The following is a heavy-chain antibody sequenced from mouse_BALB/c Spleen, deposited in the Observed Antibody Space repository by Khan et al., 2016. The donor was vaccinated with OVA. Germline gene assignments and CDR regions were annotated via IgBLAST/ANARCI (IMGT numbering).Heavy chain of an antibody. D-gene: IGHD2-1*01. CDR3: TRDGNYAHWYFDV. V-gene: IGHV5-6-4*01. Sequence: EVELVESGGGLVRPGGSLKLSCAASGFSFTSYTMSWVRQTPEQRLEWVATISSGSTYTYYPASVKGRFTISRDTAKNTLYLQMSSLKSEDTAMYYCTRDGNYAHWYFDVWGAGTTVTVSS. CDR2: ISSGSTYT. CDR1: GFSFTSYT. J-gene: IGHJ1*01.